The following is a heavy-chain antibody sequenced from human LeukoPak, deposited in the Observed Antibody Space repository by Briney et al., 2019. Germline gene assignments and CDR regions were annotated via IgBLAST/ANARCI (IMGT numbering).Heavy chain of an antibody. V-gene: IGHV3-23*01. J-gene: IGHJ6*02. CDR1: GFSFITHA. CDR2: ISGGGGKT. CDR3: ARDLHYYVAMDV. D-gene: IGHD3-10*02. Sequence: PGGSLRLSCAASGFSFITHAMSWVRQAPGKGLEWVSAISGGGGKTYYTDSVKGRFTISRDNSKNMLYLQMNSLRAEDTAVYYCARDLHYYVAMDVWGQGTTVYVSS.